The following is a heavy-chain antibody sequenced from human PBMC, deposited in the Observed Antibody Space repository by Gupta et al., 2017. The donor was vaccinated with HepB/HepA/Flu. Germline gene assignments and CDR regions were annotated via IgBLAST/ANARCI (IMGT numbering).Heavy chain of an antibody. CDR1: GFIISNYH. V-gene: IGHV3-11*04. D-gene: IGHD1-14*01. Sequence: QVQLVESGGALVKPGGSLRLSCPASGFIISNYHMNWIRQAPGKGLEWISYVSYNGATIYYTDSVKGRFTASRDNARNSLFLEMNSLRAEDTALYYCARDCVITASPCKKFDVWGQGTPVTVSS. CDR3: ARDCVITASPCKKFDV. J-gene: IGHJ4*02. CDR2: VSYNGATI.